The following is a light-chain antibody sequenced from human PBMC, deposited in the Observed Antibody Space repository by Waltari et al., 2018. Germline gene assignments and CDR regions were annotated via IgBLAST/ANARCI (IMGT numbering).Light chain of an antibody. Sequence: IVMTQSPDSLAVSPGERATINCQSTQRGFYSSNNKNYLAWYQHKPCQLPKWLIYWVSTRGAGVPDRFSGSGSGTDFTLTLSSLQAEDVAVYYCQQYYSTLRTFGQGTKLEIK. CDR2: WVS. CDR3: QQYYSTLRT. J-gene: IGKJ2*01. V-gene: IGKV4-1*01. CDR1: QRGFYSSNNKNY.